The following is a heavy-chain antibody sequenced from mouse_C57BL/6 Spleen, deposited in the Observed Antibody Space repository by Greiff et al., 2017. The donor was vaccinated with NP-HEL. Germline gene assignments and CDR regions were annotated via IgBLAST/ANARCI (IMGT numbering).Heavy chain of an antibody. CDR2: IDPSDSYT. CDR1: GYTFTSYW. CDR3: ARWADY. J-gene: IGHJ2*01. Sequence: QVQLQQPGAELVKPGASVKLSCKASGYTFTSYWMQWVKQRPGQGLEWIGEIDPSDSYTNYNQKFKGKATLTVDTSSSTAYMQLSSLTSEDSAVYYSARWADYWGQGTTLTVSS. V-gene: IGHV1-50*01.